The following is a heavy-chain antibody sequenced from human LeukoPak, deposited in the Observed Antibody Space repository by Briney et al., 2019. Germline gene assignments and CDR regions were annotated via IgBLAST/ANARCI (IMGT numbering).Heavy chain of an antibody. D-gene: IGHD2-2*01. CDR3: ARSGTRSSIQH. CDR2: IYSGGST. V-gene: IGHV3-66*01. Sequence: GGSLRLSCAASGFTVSNNYMTWVRQAPGKGLEWVSLIYSGGSTYYADSVKGRFTISRDNSKNTVYLQMNSLRAEDTAVYYCARSGTRSSIQHWGQGTLVTVSS. CDR1: GFTVSNNY. J-gene: IGHJ1*01.